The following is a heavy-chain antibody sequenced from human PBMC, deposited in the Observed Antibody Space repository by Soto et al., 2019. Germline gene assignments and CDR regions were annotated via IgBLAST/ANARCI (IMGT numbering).Heavy chain of an antibody. CDR3: AREVNVVALSDAFDI. Sequence: QVQLQESGPGLVKPSQTLSLICTVSGDSISSDNYFWSWIRQPPGQGLEWIGYISNRGTPYYNPSLTSRVTISLDTSMNQFSLDMYSVTAADTAVYYCAREVNVVALSDAFDIWGQGTMVTVSS. CDR1: GDSISSDNYF. J-gene: IGHJ3*02. D-gene: IGHD2-8*01. CDR2: ISNRGTP. V-gene: IGHV4-30-4*01.